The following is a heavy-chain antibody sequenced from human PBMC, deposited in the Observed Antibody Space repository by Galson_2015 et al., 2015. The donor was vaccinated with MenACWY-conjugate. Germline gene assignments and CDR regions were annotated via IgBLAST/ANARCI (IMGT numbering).Heavy chain of an antibody. CDR2: INSDGSST. J-gene: IGHJ4*02. Sequence: SLRLSCAASGFTFSSYWMHWVRHAPGKGLVWVSRINSDGSSTSYADSVKGRFTIPRDNAKNTLYLQMNSLRAEDTAVYYCAPMRVGLPIDYWGQGTLVTVSS. V-gene: IGHV3-74*01. D-gene: IGHD1-26*01. CDR1: GFTFSSYW. CDR3: APMRVGLPIDY.